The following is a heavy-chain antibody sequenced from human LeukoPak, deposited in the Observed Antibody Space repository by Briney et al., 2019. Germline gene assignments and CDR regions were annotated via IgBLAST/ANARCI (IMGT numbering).Heavy chain of an antibody. D-gene: IGHD3-22*01. Sequence: GGSLSLSCGASGFTFSTYGMHWVRQAPGKGPEWVAVIWYDGSNKYFADSVKGRFTISRDNSKNTLYLQMNNLRAEDTAVYYCARGSYDNSGVFDYWGQGTLVTVSS. CDR1: GFTFSTYG. CDR2: IWYDGSNK. J-gene: IGHJ4*02. CDR3: ARGSYDNSGVFDY. V-gene: IGHV3-33*01.